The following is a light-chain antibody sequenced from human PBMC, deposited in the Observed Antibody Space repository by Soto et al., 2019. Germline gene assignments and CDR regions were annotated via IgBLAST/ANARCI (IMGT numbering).Light chain of an antibody. CDR2: DVS. CDR3: QEYDNWPLWT. J-gene: IGKJ1*01. CDR1: QSIGDS. V-gene: IGKV1-5*01. Sequence: DIQMTQSPSTLSASVGDRVTITCRASQSIGDSLAWYQQKPGKAPYLLISDVSSLERGVPSRFSGSGSGTEFTLTISSMQPDDFATFYCQEYDNWPLWTFGQGTKVDIK.